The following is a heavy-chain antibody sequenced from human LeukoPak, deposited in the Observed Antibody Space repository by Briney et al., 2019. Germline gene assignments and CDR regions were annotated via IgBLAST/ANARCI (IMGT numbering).Heavy chain of an antibody. D-gene: IGHD3-10*01. CDR2: INHSGST. Sequence: SETLSLTCAVYGGSFSGYYWSWIRQPPGKGLEWIGEINHSGSTNYNPSLKSLVTISVDTSKNQFSLKLSSVTAADTAVYYCVGGSGSYIYYWGQGTLVTVSS. CDR3: VGGSGSYIYY. J-gene: IGHJ4*02. V-gene: IGHV4-34*01. CDR1: GGSFSGYY.